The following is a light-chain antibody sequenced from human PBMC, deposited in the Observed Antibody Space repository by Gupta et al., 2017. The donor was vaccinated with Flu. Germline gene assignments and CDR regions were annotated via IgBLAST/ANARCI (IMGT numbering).Light chain of an antibody. CDR3: QQDSTYRT. Sequence: PASPSLAPVEKAALSSRCSRRSSSSYMEWYQQRPGQAPRLIIYGASSRARGTPARFSGSGDGTEFTRTSSSREDEDCAVYYVQQDSTYRTFGQGTKVEIK. V-gene: IGKV3-20*01. CDR1: RRSSSSY. J-gene: IGKJ1*01. CDR2: GAS.